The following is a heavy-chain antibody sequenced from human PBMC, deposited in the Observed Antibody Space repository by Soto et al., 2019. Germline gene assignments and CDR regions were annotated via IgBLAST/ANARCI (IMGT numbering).Heavy chain of an antibody. CDR2: IRSKANSYAT. CDR3: TRTIAVAGRDYYYYYGMDV. D-gene: IGHD6-19*01. V-gene: IGHV3-73*01. Sequence: PGGSLRLSCAASGFTFSGSAMHWVRQASGKGLEWVGRIRSKANSYATAYAASVKGRFTISRDDSKNTAYLQMNSLKTEDTAVYYCTRTIAVAGRDYYYYYGMDVWGQGTTVTAP. CDR1: GFTFSGSA. J-gene: IGHJ6*02.